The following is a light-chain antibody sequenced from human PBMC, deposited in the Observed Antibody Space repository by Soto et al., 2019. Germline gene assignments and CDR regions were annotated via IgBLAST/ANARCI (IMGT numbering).Light chain of an antibody. CDR3: LQYQSYWT. Sequence: DIQMTQSPSTLSASVGDRVSITCRASQSISRQLAWYQQKPGKAPNLLIYQASNLETGVPSRFTGSGSGTEFTLTIGSLQPDDLATYSCLQYQSYWTFGQGTKVEVK. J-gene: IGKJ1*01. V-gene: IGKV1-5*03. CDR1: QSISRQ. CDR2: QAS.